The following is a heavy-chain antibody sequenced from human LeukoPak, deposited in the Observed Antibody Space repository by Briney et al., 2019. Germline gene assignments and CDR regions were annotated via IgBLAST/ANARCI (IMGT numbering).Heavy chain of an antibody. CDR1: GFNFSNYA. J-gene: IGHJ6*02. Sequence: PGGSLRLSCAASGFNFSNYAMGWVRQAPGKGLEWVSSICGSGDTTHYADSVKGRFTISRDNSKNTLYMQMTSLRAEDTAVYYCARLRNYYGMDVWGQGTTVTVSS. D-gene: IGHD3-16*01. CDR3: ARLRNYYGMDV. V-gene: IGHV3-23*01. CDR2: ICGSGDTT.